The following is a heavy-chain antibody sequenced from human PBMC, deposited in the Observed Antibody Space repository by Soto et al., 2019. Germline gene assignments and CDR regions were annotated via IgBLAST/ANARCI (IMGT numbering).Heavy chain of an antibody. Sequence: QVQLQESGPGLVKPSQTLSLTCTVSGGSISSGGYYWSWIRQHPGKGLEWIGYIYYSGSTYYNPSHKRRVTISVNTSKNQFSLKLSSVTAADTAVYYCARYIVVVPAAMVDYYYYYMDVWGKGTTVTVSS. D-gene: IGHD2-2*01. CDR1: GGSISSGGYY. CDR2: IYYSGST. J-gene: IGHJ6*03. CDR3: ARYIVVVPAAMVDYYYYYMDV. V-gene: IGHV4-31*03.